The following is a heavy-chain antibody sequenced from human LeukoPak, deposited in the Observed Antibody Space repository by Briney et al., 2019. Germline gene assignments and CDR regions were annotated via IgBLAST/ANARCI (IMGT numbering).Heavy chain of an antibody. J-gene: IGHJ4*02. V-gene: IGHV1-69*13. CDR2: IIPIFGTA. CDR1: GYTFTSYG. Sequence: SVKVSCKASGYTFTSYGIGWVRQAPGQGLEWMGGIIPIFGTANYAQKLQGRVTITADESTSTAYMELSSLRSEDTAVYYCARGPRLARNYYYDSSGYYRWFDYWGQGTLVTVSS. D-gene: IGHD3-22*01. CDR3: ARGPRLARNYYYDSSGYYRWFDY.